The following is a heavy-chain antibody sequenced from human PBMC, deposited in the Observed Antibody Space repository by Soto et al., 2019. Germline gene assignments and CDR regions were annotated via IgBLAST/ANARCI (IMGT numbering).Heavy chain of an antibody. J-gene: IGHJ4*02. D-gene: IGHD3-3*01. CDR3: AKVDYDFWSGQDYFDY. CDR1: GFTFSSYA. CDR2: ISGSGGST. V-gene: IGHV3-23*01. Sequence: GGSLRLSCAASGFTFSSYAMSWVRQAPGKGLEWVSAISGSGGSTYYADSVKGRFTISRDNSKNTLYLQMNSLRAEDTAVYYCAKVDYDFWSGQDYFDYWGQGTLVTVSS.